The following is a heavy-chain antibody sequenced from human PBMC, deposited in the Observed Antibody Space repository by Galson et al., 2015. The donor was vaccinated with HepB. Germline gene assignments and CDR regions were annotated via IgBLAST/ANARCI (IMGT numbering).Heavy chain of an antibody. J-gene: IGHJ6*03. V-gene: IGHV4-31*03. CDR3: ARSTSSYYYMDV. CDR1: GGSISSGGYY. CDR2: IYYSGST. Sequence: TLSLTCTVSGGSISSGGYYWSWIRQHPGKGLEWIGYIYYSGSTYYNPSLKSRLTISVETSKNQFSLKLSSVTAADTAVYYCARSTSSYYYMDVWGTGTTVTVSS.